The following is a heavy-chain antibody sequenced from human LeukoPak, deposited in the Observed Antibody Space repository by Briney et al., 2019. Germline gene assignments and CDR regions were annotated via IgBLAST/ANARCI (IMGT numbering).Heavy chain of an antibody. CDR2: IYYSGST. CDR1: GGSISSYY. CDR3: AREGQWPVQGAFDI. J-gene: IGHJ3*02. Sequence: SETLSLTCTVSGGSISSYYWSWIRQPPGKGPEWIGYIYYSGSTNYNPSLKSRVTISVDTSKNQFSLKLSSVTAADTAVYYCAREGQWPVQGAFDIWGQGTMVTVSS. V-gene: IGHV4-59*12. D-gene: IGHD6-19*01.